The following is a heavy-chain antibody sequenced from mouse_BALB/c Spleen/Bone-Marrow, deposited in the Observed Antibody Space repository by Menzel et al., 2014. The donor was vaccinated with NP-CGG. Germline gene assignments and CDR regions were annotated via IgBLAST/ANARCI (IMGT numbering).Heavy chain of an antibody. Sequence: LQESGAGLVRPGSSVKISCKASGYAFSTYWMNWVKQRPGQGLEWIGQVSPGDGDTNYNGKFRGKATLTADKSSSTAYIQLSSLTSEDSAVYFCARVYYGNLDHWGQGTTLTVSS. J-gene: IGHJ2*01. D-gene: IGHD2-1*01. CDR2: VSPGDGDT. V-gene: IGHV1-80*01. CDR3: ARVYYGNLDH. CDR1: GYAFSTYW.